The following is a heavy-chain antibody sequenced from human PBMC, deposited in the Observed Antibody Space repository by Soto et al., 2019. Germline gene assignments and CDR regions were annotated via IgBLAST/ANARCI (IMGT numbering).Heavy chain of an antibody. CDR1: GFTFSSYA. CDR3: ARGFDYYDKIVWFDP. Sequence: PGGSLRLSCAASGFTFSSYAMHWVRQAPGKGLEWVAVISYDGSNKYYADSVKGRFTISRDNSKNTLYLQMNSLRAEDTAVYYCARGFDYYDKIVWFDPWGQGTLVTVSS. D-gene: IGHD3-22*01. V-gene: IGHV3-30-3*01. J-gene: IGHJ5*02. CDR2: ISYDGSNK.